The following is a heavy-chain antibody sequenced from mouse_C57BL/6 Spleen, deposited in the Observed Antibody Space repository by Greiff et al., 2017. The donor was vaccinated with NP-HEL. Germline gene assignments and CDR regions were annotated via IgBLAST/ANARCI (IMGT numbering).Heavy chain of an antibody. J-gene: IGHJ2*01. D-gene: IGHD2-3*01. CDR2: INPGSGGT. Sequence: QVQLQQSGAELVRPGTSVKVSCKASGYAFTNYLIEWVKQRPGQGLEWIGVINPGSGGTNYNEKFKGKATLTADKSSSTAYMQLSSLTSEDSAVYYCARSDGYSFDYWGQGTTLTVSS. CDR1: GYAFTNYL. CDR3: ARSDGYSFDY. V-gene: IGHV1-54*01.